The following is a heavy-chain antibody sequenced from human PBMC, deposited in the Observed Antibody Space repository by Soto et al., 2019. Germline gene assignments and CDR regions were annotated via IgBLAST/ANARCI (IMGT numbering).Heavy chain of an antibody. CDR1: GGSISIGGYS. J-gene: IGHJ4*02. CDR3: ARSRITIFGVVPYYFDY. V-gene: IGHV4-30-2*01. CDR2: IYHSENT. Sequence: QLQLQESGSGLVKPSQTLSLTCAVSGGSISIGGYSWNWIRQPPGKGLEWIGYIYHSENTYYSPSLKSRVTIIPDKAKNQFSLNLSSVTAADTAVYYWARSRITIFGVVPYYFDYWGQGTLVTVSS. D-gene: IGHD3-3*01.